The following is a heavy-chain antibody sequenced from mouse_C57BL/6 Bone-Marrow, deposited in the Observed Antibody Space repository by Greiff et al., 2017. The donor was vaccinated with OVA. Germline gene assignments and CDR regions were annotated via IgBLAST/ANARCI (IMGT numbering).Heavy chain of an antibody. CDR3: SRYKYYDGSFDC. V-gene: IGHV7-3*01. CDR2: IRNKATGYST. Sequence: EVKLMESGGGLVQPGGSLSLSCAASGFTFTDYYMSWVRQPPGTALEWLGFIRNKATGYSTAYSASVKGRFTIARDNSQSILYLQMNALRAEDRATYDCSRYKYYDGSFDCWGQGTTLTVSS. CDR1: GFTFTDYY. D-gene: IGHD1-1*01. J-gene: IGHJ2*01.